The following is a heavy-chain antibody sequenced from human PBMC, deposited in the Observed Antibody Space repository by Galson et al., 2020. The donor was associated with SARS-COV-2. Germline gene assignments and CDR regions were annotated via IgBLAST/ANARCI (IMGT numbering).Heavy chain of an antibody. CDR2: INLGGST. D-gene: IGHD6-13*01. Sequence: SETLSLTCAVYGGSFSGYYWSWIRQPPGKGLQWIGEINLGGSTNYNPSLKSRVTISIDTSKNQFSLKLSSVTAADTGVYYCARGLPGYSSSWYVNWGQGTLVTVSS. J-gene: IGHJ4*02. CDR3: ARGLPGYSSSWYVN. CDR1: GGSFSGYY. V-gene: IGHV4-34*01.